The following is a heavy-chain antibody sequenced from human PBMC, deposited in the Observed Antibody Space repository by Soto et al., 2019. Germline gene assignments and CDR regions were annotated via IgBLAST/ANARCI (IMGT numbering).Heavy chain of an antibody. CDR2: IYHSGST. J-gene: IGHJ4*02. D-gene: IGHD2-8*01. Sequence: QLQLQESGSGLVKPSQTLSLTCAVSGGSISSGGYSWSWIRQPPGKGLEWIGYIYHSGSTYYNPSRKSSGTISVDRSKHPFSRKLISVTAADTAVYYCARGPPNTYWGQGPLVTVSS. V-gene: IGHV4-30-2*01. CDR1: GGSISSGGYS. CDR3: ARGPPNTY.